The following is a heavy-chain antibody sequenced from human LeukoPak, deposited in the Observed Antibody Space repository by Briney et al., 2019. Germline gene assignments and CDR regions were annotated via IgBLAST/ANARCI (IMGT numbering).Heavy chain of an antibody. D-gene: IGHD4-11*01. V-gene: IGHV3-49*04. CDR3: TRARSNAD. J-gene: IGHJ4*02. CDR2: LRSKAYRGTA. Sequence: GGSLRLSCTASGFTFGDYAVSWVRQAPGKGLEWVGFLRSKAYRGTADYAASVKGRFTISRDDSKSIAYLQMNSLKTEDTAVYYCTRARSNADWGQGTLVTVSS. CDR1: GFTFGDYA.